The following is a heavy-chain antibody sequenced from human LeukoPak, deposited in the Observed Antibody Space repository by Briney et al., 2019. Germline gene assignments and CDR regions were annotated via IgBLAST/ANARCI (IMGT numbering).Heavy chain of an antibody. V-gene: IGHV3-33*01. CDR1: GLTFSSYG. J-gene: IGHJ4*02. Sequence: HPGRSLRLSCAASGLTFSSYGMHWVRQAPGKGLEWVAVIWYDGSNKYYADSVKGRFTISRDNSKNTLYLQMNSLRAEDTAVYYCARQYDILTGYYRTSYFDYWGQGTLVTVSS. CDR2: IWYDGSNK. CDR3: ARQYDILTGYYRTSYFDY. D-gene: IGHD3-9*01.